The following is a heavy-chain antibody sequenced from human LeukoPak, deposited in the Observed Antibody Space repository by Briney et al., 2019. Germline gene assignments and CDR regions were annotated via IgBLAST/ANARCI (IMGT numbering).Heavy chain of an antibody. CDR1: GGSISSYY. Sequence: SETLSLTCTVSGGSISSYYWSWIRQPPGKGLEWIGYIYYSGSTDYNPSLKSRVTISVDTSKNQFSLKLSSVTAADTAVYYCARIEDYGGNSVNYWGQGTLVTVSS. J-gene: IGHJ4*02. V-gene: IGHV4-59*01. D-gene: IGHD4-23*01. CDR3: ARIEDYGGNSVNY. CDR2: IYYSGST.